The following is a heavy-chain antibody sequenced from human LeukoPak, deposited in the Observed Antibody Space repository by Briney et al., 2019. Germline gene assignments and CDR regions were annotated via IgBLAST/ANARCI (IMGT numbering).Heavy chain of an antibody. V-gene: IGHV1-8*01. Sequence: GASVKVSCKASGYTFTSYDINWVQQATGQGLEWMGWMNPNSGNTGYAQKFQGRVTMTRNTSISTAYMELSSLRSEDTAVYYCARGLGIAAAVDYWGQGTLVTVSS. CDR3: ARGLGIAAAVDY. D-gene: IGHD6-13*01. CDR2: MNPNSGNT. J-gene: IGHJ4*02. CDR1: GYTFTSYD.